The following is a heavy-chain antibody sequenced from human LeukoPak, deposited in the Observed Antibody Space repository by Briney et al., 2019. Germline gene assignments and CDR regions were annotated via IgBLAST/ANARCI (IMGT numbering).Heavy chain of an antibody. CDR2: INHSGST. J-gene: IGHJ4*02. V-gene: IGHV4-34*01. D-gene: IGHD3-22*01. CDR3: AKDNWGLRYDSSGDYFDY. CDR1: GGSFSGYY. Sequence: PSETLSLTCAVYGGSFSGYYWSWIRQPPGKGLEWIGEINHSGSTNYNPSLKSRVTISVDTSKNQFSLKLSSVTAADTAVYYCAKDNWGLRYDSSGDYFDYWGQGTLVTVSS.